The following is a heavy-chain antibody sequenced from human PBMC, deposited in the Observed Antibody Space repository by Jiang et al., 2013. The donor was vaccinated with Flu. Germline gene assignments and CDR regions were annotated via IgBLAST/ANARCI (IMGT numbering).Heavy chain of an antibody. V-gene: IGHV6-1*01. Sequence: QTLSLTCAISGDSVSSNSAAWNWIRQSPSRGLEWLGRTYYRSKWYNDYAVSVKSRITINPDTSKNQFSLQLNSVTPEDTAVYYCARDREDYDYIWGSYRYFDYWGQGTLVTVSS. CDR1: GDSVSSNSAA. D-gene: IGHD3-16*02. CDR3: ARDREDYDYIWGSYRYFDY. J-gene: IGHJ4*02. CDR2: TYYRSKWYN.